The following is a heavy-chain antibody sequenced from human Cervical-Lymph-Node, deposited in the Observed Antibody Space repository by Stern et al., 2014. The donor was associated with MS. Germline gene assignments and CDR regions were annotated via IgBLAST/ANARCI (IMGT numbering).Heavy chain of an antibody. Sequence: EVQLVESGGGLVQPGGSLRLSCAASGFTFSSYDMHWVRQATGNGLEWVSAIGTAGDTYYPGSVKGRFTISREKAKKSSYLQMNILRAGDTAVYYCARAVAGTIDYWGQGTLVTVSS. CDR2: IGTAGDT. CDR1: GFTFSSYD. CDR3: ARAVAGTIDY. V-gene: IGHV3-13*01. D-gene: IGHD6-19*01. J-gene: IGHJ4*02.